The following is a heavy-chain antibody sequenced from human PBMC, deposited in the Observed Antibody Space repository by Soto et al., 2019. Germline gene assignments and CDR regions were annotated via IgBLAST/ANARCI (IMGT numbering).Heavy chain of an antibody. CDR1: GFTFSSYG. D-gene: IGHD2-2*01. CDR3: AKIGDCSSTSCYDVATLEGIIDY. V-gene: IGHV3-30*18. Sequence: QVQLVESGGGVVQPGRSLRLSCAASGFTFSSYGMHWVRQAPGKGLEWVAVISYDESNKYYADSVKGPFNLSRENSKNTLYLQMNSLRAEDTAVYYCAKIGDCSSTSCYDVATLEGIIDYWGQGTLVTVSS. J-gene: IGHJ4*02. CDR2: ISYDESNK.